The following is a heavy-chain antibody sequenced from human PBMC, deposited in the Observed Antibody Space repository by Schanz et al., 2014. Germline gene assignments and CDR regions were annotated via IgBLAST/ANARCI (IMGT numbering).Heavy chain of an antibody. Sequence: QVHLVESGGGVVQPGRSLRLSCAASGFTFSSYGMHWVRQAPGKGLEWVAIISLDGSNQYYADSVKGRFTISRDNSKNTLYLQMNSLRAEDTAVYYCAKDDTQVNGMDVWGQGTTVTVSS. CDR2: ISLDGSNQ. J-gene: IGHJ6*02. V-gene: IGHV3-30*18. CDR1: GFTFSSYG. CDR3: AKDDTQVNGMDV.